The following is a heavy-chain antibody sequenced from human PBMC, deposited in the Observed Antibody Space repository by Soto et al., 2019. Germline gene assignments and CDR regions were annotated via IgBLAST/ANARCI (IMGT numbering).Heavy chain of an antibody. J-gene: IGHJ4*02. CDR2: ISYGGNNK. V-gene: IGHV3-30-3*01. CDR1: GFTFSTSA. Sequence: QVQVVESGGGVVQPGGSLRLSCAASGFTFSTSAMHWVRQAPGKGLEWMAMISYGGNNKYYADSVKGRFTISRDISESTMYLQMNSLRTEDPAVYYCAREEFEAGRGHFGYWGQGTLGSVSS. D-gene: IGHD6-13*01. CDR3: AREEFEAGRGHFGY.